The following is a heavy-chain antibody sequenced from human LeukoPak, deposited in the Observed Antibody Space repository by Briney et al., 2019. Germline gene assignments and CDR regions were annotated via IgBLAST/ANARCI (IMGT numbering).Heavy chain of an antibody. CDR2: IIPIFGTA. J-gene: IGHJ4*02. D-gene: IGHD3-3*01. Sequence: SVKVSCKASGGTFISYAISWVRQAPGQGLEWMGRIIPIFGTANYAQKFQGRVTITTDESTSTAYMELSSLRSEDTAVYYCARGHNDFWSGYPFDYWGQGTLVTVSS. CDR3: ARGHNDFWSGYPFDY. CDR1: GGTFISYA. V-gene: IGHV1-69*05.